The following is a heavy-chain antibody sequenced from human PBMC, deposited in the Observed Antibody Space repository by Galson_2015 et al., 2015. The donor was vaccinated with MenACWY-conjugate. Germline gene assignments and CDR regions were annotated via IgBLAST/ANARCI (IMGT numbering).Heavy chain of an antibody. CDR1: GFSLSTSGMC. CDR3: ARISSSWYYYYGMDV. J-gene: IGHJ6*02. V-gene: IGHV2-70*11. Sequence: PALVKPTQTLTLPCTFSGFSLSTSGMCVSWIRQPPGKALEWLARIDWDDDKYYSTSLKTRLTISKDTSKNQVVLTMTNMDPVDTATYYCARISSSWYYYYGMDVWGQGTTVTVSS. D-gene: IGHD6-13*01. CDR2: IDWDDDK.